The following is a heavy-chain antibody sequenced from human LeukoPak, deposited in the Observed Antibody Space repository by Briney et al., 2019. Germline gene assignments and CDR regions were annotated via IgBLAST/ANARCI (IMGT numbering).Heavy chain of an antibody. V-gene: IGHV3-48*03. Sequence: GGSLRLSCAASGFTFSSYEMNWVRQAPGKGLEWVSYISGSGSTIYYADSVKGRFTISRDNAKNSLYLQMNSLRAEDTAVYYCARVHEGVAAAAYHFDYWGQGTLVTVSS. CDR3: ARVHEGVAAAAYHFDY. CDR2: ISGSGSTI. CDR1: GFTFSSYE. D-gene: IGHD6-13*01. J-gene: IGHJ4*02.